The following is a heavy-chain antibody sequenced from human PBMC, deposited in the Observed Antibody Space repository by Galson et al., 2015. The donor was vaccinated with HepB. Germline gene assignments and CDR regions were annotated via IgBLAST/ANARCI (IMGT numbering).Heavy chain of an antibody. CDR3: ARTLLRIAVAGTGFADY. CDR1: GFTFSSYW. D-gene: IGHD6-19*01. CDR2: IKQDGSEK. V-gene: IGHV3-7*03. J-gene: IGHJ4*02. Sequence: SLRLSCAASGFTFSSYWMSWVRQAPGKGLEWVANIKQDGSEKYYVDSVKGRFTISRDNAKNSLYLQMNSLRAEDTAVYYCARTLLRIAVAGTGFADYWGQGTLVTVSS.